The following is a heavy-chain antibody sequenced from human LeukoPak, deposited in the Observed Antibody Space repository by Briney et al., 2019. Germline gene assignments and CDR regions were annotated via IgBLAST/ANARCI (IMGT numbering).Heavy chain of an antibody. CDR2: IYHSGST. CDR1: GGSISSSNW. V-gene: IGHV4-4*02. Sequence: SETLSLTCAVSGGSISSSNWWSWVRQPPGKGLEWIGEIYHSGSTNYNPSLKSRVTISVDKSKNQFSLKLSSVTAADTAVYYCARARCGGDCYSFDYWGQGTLVTVSS. CDR3: ARARCGGDCYSFDY. J-gene: IGHJ4*02. D-gene: IGHD2-21*02.